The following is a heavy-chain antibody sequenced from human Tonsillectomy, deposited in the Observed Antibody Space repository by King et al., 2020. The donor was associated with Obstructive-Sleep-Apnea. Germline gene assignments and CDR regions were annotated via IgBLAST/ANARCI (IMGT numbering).Heavy chain of an antibody. J-gene: IGHJ5*02. V-gene: IGHV4-30-4*01. CDR2: IYYNGST. CDR3: ARGIIWFGELRWFDP. Sequence: QLQESGPGLVKPSQTLSLTCTVSGGSISSGDYYWSWIRQPPVKCLEWLGYIYYNGSTYYNPSLKSPVTLSLETSKNQFSLKLSSVTAADTAVYYCARGIIWFGELRWFDPWGQGTLVTVSS. CDR1: GGSISSGDYY. D-gene: IGHD3-10*01.